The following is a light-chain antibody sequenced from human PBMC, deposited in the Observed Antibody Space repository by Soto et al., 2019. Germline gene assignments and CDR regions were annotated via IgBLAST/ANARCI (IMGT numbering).Light chain of an antibody. V-gene: IGLV2-11*01. J-gene: IGLJ2*01. CDR2: DVS. CDR3: CSYAASYSSVV. CDR1: SSDVGGYNY. Sequence: QSALTQPRSVSGSPGQSVTISCTGTSSDVGGYNYVSWYQNHPGKAPKLMIYDVSKRPSEVPDRFSGSKSGNTASLTISGLQAEDEADYYCCSYAASYSSVVFGGGTQLTVL.